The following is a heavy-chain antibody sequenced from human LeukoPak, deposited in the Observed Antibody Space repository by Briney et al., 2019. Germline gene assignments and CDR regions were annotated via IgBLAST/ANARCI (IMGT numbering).Heavy chain of an antibody. CDR1: GFTFDDYT. V-gene: IGHV3-43*01. CDR2: ISWDGGST. CDR3: AKVAVAGTRGYYFDY. D-gene: IGHD6-19*01. Sequence: GGSLRLSCAASGFTFDDYTMHWVRQAPGKGLEWASLISWDGGSTYYADSVKGRFTISRDNSKNSLYLQMNSLRTEDTALYYCAKVAVAGTRGYYFDYWGQGTLVTVSS. J-gene: IGHJ4*02.